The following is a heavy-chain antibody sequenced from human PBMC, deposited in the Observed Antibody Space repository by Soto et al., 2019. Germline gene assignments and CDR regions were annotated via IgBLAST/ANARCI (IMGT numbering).Heavy chain of an antibody. CDR2: IDGSGGIT. D-gene: IGHD3-10*01. V-gene: IGHV3-23*01. Sequence: QLLQSGGGLVQPGGSLTLSCAASGFTFGTTDMSWVRQAPGEGLEWVSTIDGSGGITYYADSVKGRFTISRDNSRNTVYLQMNSLRGDDTALYYCVKNSGWFNTLGQGALVNVSS. J-gene: IGHJ5*02. CDR1: GFTFGTTD. CDR3: VKNSGWFNT.